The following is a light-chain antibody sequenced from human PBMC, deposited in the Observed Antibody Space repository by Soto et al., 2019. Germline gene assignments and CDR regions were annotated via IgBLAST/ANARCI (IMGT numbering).Light chain of an antibody. CDR3: QAWDSRTAV. Sequence: SYELTQPPSVSVSPGQTASITCSGDKLGDKYACWYQQKPGQSPVLVIYQDSKRPSGIPERFSGSNSGNTATLTISGTQAMDEADYYCQAWDSRTAVFGTVTKVTVL. J-gene: IGLJ1*01. CDR1: KLGDKY. V-gene: IGLV3-1*01. CDR2: QDS.